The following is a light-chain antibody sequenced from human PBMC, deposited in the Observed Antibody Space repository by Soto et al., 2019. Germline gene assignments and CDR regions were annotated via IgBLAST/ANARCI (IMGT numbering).Light chain of an antibody. CDR1: SSDIGAGYD. CDR3: QSYDSSLRHYV. J-gene: IGLJ1*01. CDR2: GNN. V-gene: IGLV1-40*01. Sequence: QSVLTQPPSVSGAPGQRVTISCTGSSSDIGAGYDVHWYQQLPGKAPTLLIYGNNKRPSGVPDRFSGSRSGTSASLAIIGLLAEDEADYYCQSYDSSLRHYVFGTGTKGTVL.